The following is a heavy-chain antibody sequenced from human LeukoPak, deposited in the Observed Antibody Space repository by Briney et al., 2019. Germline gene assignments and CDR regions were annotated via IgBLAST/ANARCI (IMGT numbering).Heavy chain of an antibody. CDR3: AKDLLYCSSTSCYSS. Sequence: GGSLRLSCAASGFTFSSYGMSWVRQAPGKGLEWVSAISGSGGSTHYADSVKGRFTISRDNSKNTLYLQMNSLRAEDTAVYYCAKDLLYCSSTSCYSSWGQGTLVTVSS. D-gene: IGHD2-2*01. CDR2: ISGSGGST. V-gene: IGHV3-23*01. CDR1: GFTFSSYG. J-gene: IGHJ4*02.